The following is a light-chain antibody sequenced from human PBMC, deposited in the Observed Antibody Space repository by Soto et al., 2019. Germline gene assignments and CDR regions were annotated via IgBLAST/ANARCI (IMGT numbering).Light chain of an antibody. J-gene: IGKJ1*01. CDR3: QQYNNWTQT. Sequence: EIVMTQSPATLSVSPGERATLSCRASQSVSSNLAWYQQKPGQAPRLLIYGASTGATGIPARFSGSGSGTEFTLTISSLQSEDFAVYYCQQYNNWTQTFGQGTKVEIK. CDR1: QSVSSN. CDR2: GAS. V-gene: IGKV3-15*01.